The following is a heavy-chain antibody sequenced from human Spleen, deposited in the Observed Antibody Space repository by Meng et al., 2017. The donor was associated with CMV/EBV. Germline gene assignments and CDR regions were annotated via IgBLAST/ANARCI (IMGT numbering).Heavy chain of an antibody. D-gene: IGHD6-19*01. CDR1: GFTFGDYG. Sequence: GESLKISCTGSGFTFGDYGMSWVRQAPGKGLQWVSIIYRNGDTDHADSVKGRFIISRDSAKESVYLQMNSLGAEDTAVYYCARDANYPGYSSGWYKWGQGTLVTVSS. J-gene: IGHJ4*02. V-gene: IGHV3-69-1*02. CDR2: IYRNGDT. CDR3: ARDANYPGYSSGWYK.